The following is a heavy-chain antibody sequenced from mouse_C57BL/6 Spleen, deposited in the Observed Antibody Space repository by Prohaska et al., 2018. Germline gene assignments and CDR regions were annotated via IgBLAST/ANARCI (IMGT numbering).Heavy chain of an antibody. J-gene: IGHJ1*03. CDR3: ARAPYYYGSRWYFDV. Sequence: QVQLQQSGAELMKPGASVKLSCKPPGYTFTVYWILWVKQTPGHVIEWIGEILPGSGSTKYNEKVKGKATFTADTSSSTAYMQRSSLTTEDCAIDYCARAPYYYGSRWYFDVWGTGTTVTVSS. D-gene: IGHD1-1*01. CDR2: ILPGSGST. V-gene: IGHV1-9*01. CDR1: GYTFTVYW.